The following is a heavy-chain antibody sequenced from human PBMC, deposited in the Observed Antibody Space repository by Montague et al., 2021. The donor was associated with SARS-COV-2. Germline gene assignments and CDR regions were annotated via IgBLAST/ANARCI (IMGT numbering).Heavy chain of an antibody. D-gene: IGHD4-11*01. J-gene: IGHJ6*03. Sequence: SETLSLACTVSGGSISSSSHYWGWIRQPPGKGLEWIGSIYYSGSTYYNPSLKSRVTISVDTSKNQFSLSVRSVTAADTGLFYCVRVTHPRSAWPYYMDVWGKGTTVTV. CDR2: IYYSGST. CDR3: VRVTHPRSAWPYYMDV. V-gene: IGHV4-39*01. CDR1: GGSISSSSHY.